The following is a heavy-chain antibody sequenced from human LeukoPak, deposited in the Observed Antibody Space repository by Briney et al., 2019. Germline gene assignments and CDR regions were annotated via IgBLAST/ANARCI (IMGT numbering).Heavy chain of an antibody. Sequence: SETLSLTCTVSGYSISSGYYWGWIRQPPGKGLEWIGSIYHSGSTYYNPSLKSRVTISVDTSKNQFSLKLSSVTAADTAVYYCARGNGAARVAAAFDYWGQGTLVTVSS. J-gene: IGHJ4*02. CDR3: ARGNGAARVAAAFDY. V-gene: IGHV4-38-2*02. CDR2: IYHSGST. CDR1: GYSISSGYY. D-gene: IGHD6-13*01.